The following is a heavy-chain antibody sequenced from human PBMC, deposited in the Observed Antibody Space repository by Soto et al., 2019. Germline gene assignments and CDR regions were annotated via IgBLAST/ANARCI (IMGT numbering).Heavy chain of an antibody. Sequence: GASVKVSCKASGGTFSSYAISWVRQAPGQGLEWMGGIIPIFGTANYAQKFQGRVTITADESTSTAYMELSSLRSEDTAVYYRARGGKGCSSTSCPLHYYYYYGMDVWGQGTTVTVSS. CDR2: IIPIFGTA. V-gene: IGHV1-69*13. D-gene: IGHD2-2*01. J-gene: IGHJ6*02. CDR1: GGTFSSYA. CDR3: ARGGKGCSSTSCPLHYYYYYGMDV.